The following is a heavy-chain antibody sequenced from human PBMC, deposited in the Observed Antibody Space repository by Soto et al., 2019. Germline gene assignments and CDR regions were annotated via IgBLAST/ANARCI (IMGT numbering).Heavy chain of an antibody. J-gene: IGHJ6*02. CDR1: GGSISSYY. V-gene: IGHV4-4*07. D-gene: IGHD3-10*01. CDR2: IYTSGST. Sequence: ASETLSLTCTVSGGSISSYYWSWIRQPAGKGLEWIGRIYTSGSTNYNPSLKSRVTMSVDTSKNQFSLKLSSVTAADTAVYYCARGLMVRGYYYYGMDVWGQGTTVTVSS. CDR3: ARGLMVRGYYYYGMDV.